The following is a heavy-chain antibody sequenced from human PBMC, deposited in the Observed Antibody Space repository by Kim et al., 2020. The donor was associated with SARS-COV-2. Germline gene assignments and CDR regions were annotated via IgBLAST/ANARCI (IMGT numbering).Heavy chain of an antibody. Sequence: SETLSLTCAVYGGSFSGYYWSWIRQPPGKGLEWIGEINHSGSTNYNPSLKSRVTISEDTSKNQFSLKLSSVTAADTAVYYCARGSSYQLLSSSWFDPWGQGTLVTVSS. CDR2: INHSGST. CDR1: GGSFSGYY. CDR3: ARGSSYQLLSSSWFDP. V-gene: IGHV4-34*01. J-gene: IGHJ5*02. D-gene: IGHD2-2*01.